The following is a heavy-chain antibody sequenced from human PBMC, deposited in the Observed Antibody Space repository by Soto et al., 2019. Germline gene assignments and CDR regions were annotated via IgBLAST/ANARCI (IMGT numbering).Heavy chain of an antibody. D-gene: IGHD3-22*01. J-gene: IGHJ3*02. CDR2: IYYSGST. CDR3: ARDLYYYDSSGFTRGDYDAFDI. CDR1: GGSISSGGYY. Sequence: SETLSLTCSVSGGSISSGGYYWSWIRQHPGKGLEWIGYIYYSGSTYYNPSLKSRVTISVDTSKNQFSLKLSSVTAADTAVYYCARDLYYYDSSGFTRGDYDAFDIWGQGTMVTVSS. V-gene: IGHV4-31*03.